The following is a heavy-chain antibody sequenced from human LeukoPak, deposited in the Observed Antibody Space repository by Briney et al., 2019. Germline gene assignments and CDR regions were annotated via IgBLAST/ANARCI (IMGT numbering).Heavy chain of an antibody. CDR3: ARASTVTTHHAFDI. J-gene: IGHJ3*02. D-gene: IGHD4-17*01. V-gene: IGHV1-69*04. CDR1: GGTFSSYA. CDR2: IIPILGIA. Sequence: SVKVSCKASGGTFSSYAISWVRQAPGQGLEWMGRIIPILGIANYAQKFQGRVTITADKSTSTAYMELSSLRSEDTAVYYCARASTVTTHHAFDIWGQGTMVTVSS.